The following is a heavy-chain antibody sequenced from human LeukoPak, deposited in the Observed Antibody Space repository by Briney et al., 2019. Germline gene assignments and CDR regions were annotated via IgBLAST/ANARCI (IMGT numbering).Heavy chain of an antibody. J-gene: IGHJ4*02. V-gene: IGHV3-33*01. CDR3: ARDLGDIVVVPAAMPFDY. D-gene: IGHD2-2*01. CDR2: IWYDGSNK. Sequence: GGSLRLSCAASGFTFSSYGMHWVRQAPGKGLEWVAVIWYDGSNKYYADSVEGRFTISRDNSKNTLYLQMNSLRAEDTAVYYCARDLGDIVVVPAAMPFDYWGQGTLATVSS. CDR1: GFTFSSYG.